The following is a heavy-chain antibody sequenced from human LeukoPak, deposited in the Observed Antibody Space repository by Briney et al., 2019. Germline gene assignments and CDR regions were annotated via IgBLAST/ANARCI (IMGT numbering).Heavy chain of an antibody. Sequence: GGSLRLSCAASGFTFSSYAMSWVRQAPGKGLEWVSAISGSGGSTYYADSVKGRFTISRDNSKNTLYLQMNSLRAEDTAVYYCVNYYDSSGYPGAFDIWGQGTMVTVSS. D-gene: IGHD3-22*01. CDR2: ISGSGGST. V-gene: IGHV3-23*01. CDR1: GFTFSSYA. CDR3: VNYYDSSGYPGAFDI. J-gene: IGHJ3*02.